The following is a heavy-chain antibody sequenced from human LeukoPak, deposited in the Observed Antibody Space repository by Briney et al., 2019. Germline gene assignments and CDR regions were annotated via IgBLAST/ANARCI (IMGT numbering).Heavy chain of an antibody. CDR1: GFTFSVYE. D-gene: IGHD4-17*01. V-gene: IGHV3-48*03. CDR2: ISRSGTTI. J-gene: IGHJ4*02. Sequence: PGGSLRLSCAASGFTFSVYEMNWVRQAPGKGLEWVSDISRSGTTIYSADSVKGRFTISRDNAKNSLYLQMNSLRAEDTAVYYCVRDYGDYWGQGTLVTVSS. CDR3: VRDYGDY.